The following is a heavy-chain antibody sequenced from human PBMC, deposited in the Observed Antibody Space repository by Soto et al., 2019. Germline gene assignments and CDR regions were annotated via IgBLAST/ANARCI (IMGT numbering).Heavy chain of an antibody. D-gene: IGHD3-22*01. J-gene: IGHJ6*02. Sequence: GGSLRLSCAASGFTFSSYAMSWVRQAPGKGLEWVSGISGSGDSTYYADSVRGRFTVSRDNSKNTLYLQMNSLRAEDTAVYYCAKDSLDPPIAVVIGYGMDAWGQGTTVTVSS. CDR1: GFTFSSYA. CDR3: AKDSLDPPIAVVIGYGMDA. CDR2: ISGSGDST. V-gene: IGHV3-23*01.